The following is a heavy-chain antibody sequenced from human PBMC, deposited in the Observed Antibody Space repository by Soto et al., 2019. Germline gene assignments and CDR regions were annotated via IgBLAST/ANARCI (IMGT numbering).Heavy chain of an antibody. J-gene: IGHJ6*03. V-gene: IGHV3-48*01. CDR3: ARDFGKGGYDHADYYYYYMDV. D-gene: IGHD5-12*01. Sequence: GGSLRLSCAASGFTFSSYSMNWVRQAPGKGLEWVSYISSSSSTIYYADSVKGRFTISRDNAKNSLYLQMNSLRAEDTAVDYCARDFGKGGYDHADYYYYYMDVWGKGTTVTVSS. CDR2: ISSSSSTI. CDR1: GFTFSSYS.